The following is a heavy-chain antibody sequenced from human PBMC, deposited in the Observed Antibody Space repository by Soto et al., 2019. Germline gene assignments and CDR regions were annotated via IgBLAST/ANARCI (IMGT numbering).Heavy chain of an antibody. D-gene: IGHD3-3*01. J-gene: IGHJ6*02. CDR3: ARGYDFWSPPLKGWDYYYYGMDV. Sequence: AVKVSCKASGGTFSSSAISWLRQAPGQGLEWMGGIIPIFGTANYAQKFQGRVTITADESTSTAYMELSSLRSEDTAVYYCARGYDFWSPPLKGWDYYYYGMDVWGQGTTVTVSS. CDR2: IIPIFGTA. CDR1: GGTFSSSA. V-gene: IGHV1-69*13.